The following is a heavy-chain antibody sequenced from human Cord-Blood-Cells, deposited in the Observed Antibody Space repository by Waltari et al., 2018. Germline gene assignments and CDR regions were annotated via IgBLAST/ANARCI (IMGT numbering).Heavy chain of an antibody. D-gene: IGHD2-2*01. CDR3: ARGRGYCSSTSCYFAFDI. Sequence: QVQLQQWGAGLLKPSETLSLTCALYGGSFSGYYWTWIPQPPGKGLEWIGEINHSGSTNYNPSLKSRVTISVDTSKNQFSLKLSSVTAADTAVYYCARGRGYCSSTSCYFAFDIWGQGTMVTVSS. V-gene: IGHV4-34*01. CDR2: INHSGST. J-gene: IGHJ3*02. CDR1: GGSFSGYY.